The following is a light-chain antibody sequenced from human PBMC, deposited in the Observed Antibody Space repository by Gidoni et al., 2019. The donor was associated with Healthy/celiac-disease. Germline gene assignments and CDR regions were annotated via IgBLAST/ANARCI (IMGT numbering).Light chain of an antibody. J-gene: IGLJ2*01. V-gene: IGLV2-23*01. CDR1: SSDVGSYNL. CDR2: EGS. Sequence: QSALTQPAAVSGSPGQSITISCTGTSSDVGSYNLVSWYQQHPGKAPKLMIYEGSTRPSGVSTRFSGSKSGNTASLTISGLQAEDEADYYCCSYAGSSTYVVFGGGTKLTVL. CDR3: CSYAGSSTYVV.